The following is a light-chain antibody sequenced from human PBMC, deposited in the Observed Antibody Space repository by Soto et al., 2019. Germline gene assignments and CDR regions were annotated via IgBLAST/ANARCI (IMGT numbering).Light chain of an antibody. V-gene: IGKV1D-12*01. CDR3: QQANSFPRT. CDR1: QAISTW. CDR2: TAS. Sequence: DIQMTQSPSSVSASVGDRVTITCRASQAISTWLAWYQQKPGKAPKLLIYTASNLQTGVPSRFSGSGSGTDFPLTISILQPEDFATYYCQQANSFPRTFGQGTKVEIK. J-gene: IGKJ1*01.